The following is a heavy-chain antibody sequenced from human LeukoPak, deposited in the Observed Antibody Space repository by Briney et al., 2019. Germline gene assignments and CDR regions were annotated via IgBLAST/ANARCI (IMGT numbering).Heavy chain of an antibody. V-gene: IGHV3-11*06. CDR3: ARDSANVVGAKSIFDY. J-gene: IGHJ4*02. CDR1: GFTFRDFY. D-gene: IGHD1-26*01. CDR2: ISGSSSYI. Sequence: GGSLRLSCAASGFTFRDFYMSWIRQAPGKGLEWVSSISGSSSYIYYADSVKGRFTISRDNAKNSLHLRMSSLRAEDTAVYYCARDSANVVGAKSIFDYWGQGALVTVSS.